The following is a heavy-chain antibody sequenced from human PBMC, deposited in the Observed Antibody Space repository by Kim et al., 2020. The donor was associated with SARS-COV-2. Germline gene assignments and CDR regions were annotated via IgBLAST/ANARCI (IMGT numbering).Heavy chain of an antibody. D-gene: IGHD3-3*01. CDR3: AKSGFLEWFYDAFDI. Sequence: GGSLRLSCAASGFTFSSYGMHWVRQAPGKGLEWVAVISYDGSNKYYADSVKGRFTISRDNSKNTLYLQMNSLRAEDTAVYYCAKSGFLEWFYDAFDIWGQGTMVTVSS. J-gene: IGHJ3*02. V-gene: IGHV3-30*18. CDR2: ISYDGSNK. CDR1: GFTFSSYG.